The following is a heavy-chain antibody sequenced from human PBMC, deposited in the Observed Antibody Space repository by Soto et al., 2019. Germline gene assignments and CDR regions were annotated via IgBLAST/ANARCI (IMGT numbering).Heavy chain of an antibody. D-gene: IGHD3-10*01. CDR1: GGSISSSSYY. V-gene: IGHV4-39*01. CDR3: ARRQLLWFPHGLGWFDP. J-gene: IGHJ5*02. Sequence: QLQLQESGPGLVKPSETLSLTCTVSGGSISSSSYYWGWIRQPPGKGLEWIGSIYYSGSTYYNPSLKSRVTISVDTSKNQFSLKLSSVTAADTAVYYCARRQLLWFPHGLGWFDPWGQGTLVTVSS. CDR2: IYYSGST.